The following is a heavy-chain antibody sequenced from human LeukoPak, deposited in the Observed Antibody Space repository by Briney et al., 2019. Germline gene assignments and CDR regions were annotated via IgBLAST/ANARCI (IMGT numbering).Heavy chain of an antibody. D-gene: IGHD3-3*01. J-gene: IGHJ5*02. V-gene: IGHV4-38-2*01. CDR2: IYHSGST. CDR3: ARVGYDFWSGYYKRPTYRNWFDP. Sequence: SETLSLTCAVSGYSISSGYYWGWIRQPPGKGLEWIGSIYHSGSTNYNPSLKSRVTISVDTSKNQFSLKLSSVTAADTAVYYCARVGYDFWSGYYKRPTYRNWFDPWGQGTLVTVSS. CDR1: GYSISSGYY.